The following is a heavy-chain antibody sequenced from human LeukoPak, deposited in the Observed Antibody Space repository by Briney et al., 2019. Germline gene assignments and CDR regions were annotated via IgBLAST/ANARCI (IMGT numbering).Heavy chain of an antibody. J-gene: IGHJ5*02. CDR1: GGSISSYY. Sequence: SETLSLTCTVSGGSISSYYWSWIRQPPGKGLEWIGYIYYSGSTDYNPSLKSRVTISVDTSKNQFSLKLSSVTAADTAVYYCARDRTSSWGYNWFDPWGQGTLVAVSS. CDR3: ARDRTSSWGYNWFDP. V-gene: IGHV4-59*01. CDR2: IYYSGST. D-gene: IGHD6-6*01.